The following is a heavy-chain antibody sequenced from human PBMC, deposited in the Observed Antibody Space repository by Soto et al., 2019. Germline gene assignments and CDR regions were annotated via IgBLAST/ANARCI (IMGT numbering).Heavy chain of an antibody. CDR1: GYTFSNYG. J-gene: IGHJ4*02. CDR2: ISVYNYNT. Sequence: QVQLVQSGAEVKKPGASVKVSCKTSGYTFSNYGIAWVRQAPGQGLEWMGWISVYNYNTNYAQKLQGRVTMTRDISTSTAYMELMSLISDDTAVYYCARGVGYYGSGTYPFDYWGQGTLVTVSS. V-gene: IGHV1-18*01. CDR3: ARGVGYYGSGTYPFDY. D-gene: IGHD3-10*01.